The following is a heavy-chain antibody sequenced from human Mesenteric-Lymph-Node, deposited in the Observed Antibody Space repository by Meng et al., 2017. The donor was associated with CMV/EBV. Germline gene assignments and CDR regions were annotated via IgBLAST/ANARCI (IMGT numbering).Heavy chain of an antibody. CDR1: GGSISSYY. CDR2: IYYSGST. J-gene: IGHJ5*02. D-gene: IGHD6-13*01. V-gene: IGHV4-30-4*08. CDR3: ARAYSSSWYFWFDP. Sequence: LRLSCTVSGGSISSYYWSWIRQPPGKGLEWIGYIYYSGSTYYNPSLKSRVTISVDTSKKQFSLKLSSVTAADTAVYYCARAYSSSWYFWFDPWGQGTLVTVSS.